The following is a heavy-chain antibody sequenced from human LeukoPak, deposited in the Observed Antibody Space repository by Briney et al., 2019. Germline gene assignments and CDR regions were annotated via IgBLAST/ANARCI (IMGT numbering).Heavy chain of an antibody. CDR1: GDSVSNGNYY. Sequence: PSETLSLTCTVSGDSVSNGNYYWSWLRQPPGKALEWIGYIYYTGKTYYNPSLEGRVTILVDTSRNHFSVKLSSVTAADTAVYYCARSQNYYGSGDYWSQGTLVTISS. CDR2: IYYTGKT. CDR3: ARSQNYYGSGDY. D-gene: IGHD3-10*01. J-gene: IGHJ4*02. V-gene: IGHV4-61*03.